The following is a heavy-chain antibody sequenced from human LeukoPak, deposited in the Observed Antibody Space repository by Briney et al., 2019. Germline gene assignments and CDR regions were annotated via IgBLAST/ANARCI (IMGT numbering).Heavy chain of an antibody. J-gene: IGHJ4*02. Sequence: SETLSLTCTVSGGSMNSYYWSWIRQPPGTGLEWIGYIYYSGSTNYNPSLKSRVTISVDTSKNQFSLKLSSVTAADTAVYYCARHSSVRSPFDYRGQGTLVAVSS. D-gene: IGHD5/OR15-5a*01. CDR3: ARHSSVRSPFDY. CDR2: IYYSGST. CDR1: GGSMNSYY. V-gene: IGHV4-59*08.